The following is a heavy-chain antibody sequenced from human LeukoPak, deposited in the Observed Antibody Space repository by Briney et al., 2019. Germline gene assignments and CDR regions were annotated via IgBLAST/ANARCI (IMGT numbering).Heavy chain of an antibody. CDR2: IIPIFGTA. Sequence: ASVKVSCKASGGTFSSYAFSWVRQAPGQGLEWMGGIIPIFGTANYAQKFQGRVTITADESTSTAYMELSSLRSEDTAVYYCARRGSDCSGGNCYLGYSFDIWGQGTMVTVAS. D-gene: IGHD2-15*01. J-gene: IGHJ3*02. CDR1: GGTFSSYA. V-gene: IGHV1-69*13. CDR3: ARRGSDCSGGNCYLGYSFDI.